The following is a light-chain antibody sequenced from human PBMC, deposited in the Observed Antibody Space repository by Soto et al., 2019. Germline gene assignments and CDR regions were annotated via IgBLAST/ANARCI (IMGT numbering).Light chain of an antibody. CDR2: KAS. Sequence: DIQMTQSPSTLSASVGDRVTITCRASQSISSWLAWYQQKPGKAPKLLIYKASSLESGVPSRFSGSGSGTEFTLTIISLQPDDFATFYCQQYNNYPWTFGQGTKVELK. V-gene: IGKV1-5*03. CDR1: QSISSW. J-gene: IGKJ1*01. CDR3: QQYNNYPWT.